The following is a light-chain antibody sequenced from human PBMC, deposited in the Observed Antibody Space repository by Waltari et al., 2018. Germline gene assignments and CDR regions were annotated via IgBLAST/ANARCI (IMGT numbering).Light chain of an antibody. Sequence: QSAPTQPASVSGSPGQSITISCTGTSSDVGVHNAVSWYQQHPGKAPKLMIYDVTNRPSGVSNRFSGSKSGNTASLTISGLQAEDEADYYCSSYTSSITYVFGTGTKVTVL. CDR3: SSYTSSITYV. V-gene: IGLV2-14*01. CDR2: DVT. CDR1: SSDVGVHNA. J-gene: IGLJ1*01.